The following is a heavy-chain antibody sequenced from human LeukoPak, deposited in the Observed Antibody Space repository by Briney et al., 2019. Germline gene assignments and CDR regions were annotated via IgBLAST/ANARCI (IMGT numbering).Heavy chain of an antibody. V-gene: IGHV3-48*01. CDR1: GFTVSSNY. CDR2: ISSSSSTI. Sequence: GGSLRLSCAASGFTVSSNYMSWVRQAPGKGLEWVSYISSSSSTIYYADSVKGRFTISRDNSKNTLYLQMNSLRAEDTAVYYCARDKADYWGQGTLVTVSS. CDR3: ARDKADY. J-gene: IGHJ4*02.